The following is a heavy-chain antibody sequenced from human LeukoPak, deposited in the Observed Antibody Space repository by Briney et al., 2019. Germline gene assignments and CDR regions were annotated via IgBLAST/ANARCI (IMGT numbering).Heavy chain of an antibody. V-gene: IGHV3-64*01. J-gene: IGHJ4*02. CDR2: ISTNGGST. D-gene: IGHD4-23*01. CDR3: ARLNSGNYNRGYLDY. Sequence: PGGSLRLSCAASGFSFNTYAMHWVRQAPGKGLEYVSAISTNGGSTNYANSVKGRFTISRDNSKNTLYLQMGSLKTEDMAVHYCARLNSGNYNRGYLDYWGQGTLVTVSS. CDR1: GFSFNTYA.